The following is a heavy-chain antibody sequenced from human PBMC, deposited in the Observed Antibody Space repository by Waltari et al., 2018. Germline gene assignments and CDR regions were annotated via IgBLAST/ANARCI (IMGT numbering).Heavy chain of an antibody. Sequence: QVQLVQSGAEVKKPGASVKVSCKASGYTFTGYYMHWVRQAPGQGLEWMGWINPNSGGTNYAQKFQGRVTMTRDTSISTAYMELSRLRSDDTAVYYCARSTVISYAMRHNWFDPWGQGTLVTVSS. J-gene: IGHJ5*02. CDR1: GYTFTGYY. CDR2: INPNSGGT. V-gene: IGHV1-2*02. CDR3: ARSTVISYAMRHNWFDP. D-gene: IGHD4-17*01.